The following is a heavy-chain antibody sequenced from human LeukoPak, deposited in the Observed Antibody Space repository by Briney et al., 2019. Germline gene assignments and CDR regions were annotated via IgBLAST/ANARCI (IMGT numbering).Heavy chain of an antibody. J-gene: IGHJ6*02. CDR3: TRVRGRYDILTGARNYYYYGMDV. V-gene: IGHV3-48*02. CDR2: ISSSSRSI. D-gene: IGHD3-9*01. Sequence: GESLRLSCAASGFTFSSYSMNWVRQAPGKGLEWVSYISSSSRSIYYADSVKGRFTISRDNANNSLSLQMNSLRDEDTAVYYCTRVRGRYDILTGARNYYYYGMDVWGQGTTVTVSS. CDR1: GFTFSSYS.